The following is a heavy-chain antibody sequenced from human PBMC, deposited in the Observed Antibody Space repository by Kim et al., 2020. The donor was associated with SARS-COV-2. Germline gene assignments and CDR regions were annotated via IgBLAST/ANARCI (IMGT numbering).Heavy chain of an antibody. J-gene: IGHJ2*01. CDR1: GFTFSSYA. V-gene: IGHV3-30*04. CDR2: ISYDGSNK. Sequence: GGSLRLSCAASGFTFSSYAMHWVRQAPGKGLEWVAVISYDGSNKYYADSVKGRFTISRDNSKNTLYLQMNSLRAEDTAVYYCAREPRVVARHFDLWGRGTLVTVSS. CDR3: AREPRVVARHFDL. D-gene: IGHD3-22*01.